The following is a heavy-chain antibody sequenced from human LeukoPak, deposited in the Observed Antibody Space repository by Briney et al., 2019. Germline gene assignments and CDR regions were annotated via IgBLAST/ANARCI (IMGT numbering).Heavy chain of an antibody. CDR3: ARGFETYYYGSGYAFDI. Sequence: SETLSLTCTVSGGSISSGDYYWSWIRQPPGKGLEWIGYIYYSGSTYYNPSLKSRVTISVDTSKNQFSLKLSSVTAADTAVYYCARGFETYYYGSGYAFDIWGQGTMVTVSS. D-gene: IGHD3-10*01. CDR1: GGSISSGDYY. J-gene: IGHJ3*02. CDR2: IYYSGST. V-gene: IGHV4-30-4*01.